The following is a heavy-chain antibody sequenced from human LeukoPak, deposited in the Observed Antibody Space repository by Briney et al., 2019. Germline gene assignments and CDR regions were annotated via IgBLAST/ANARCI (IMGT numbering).Heavy chain of an antibody. Sequence: QPGGSLRLSCAASGFTVSSNYMSWVRQAPGKGLEWVSVIYSGGSTYYADSVKGRFTISRDNSKNTLYLQMNSLRAEDTAVYYCAKVTYTGSYYVDYWGQGTLVTVSS. D-gene: IGHD1-26*01. V-gene: IGHV3-53*01. J-gene: IGHJ4*02. CDR3: AKVTYTGSYYVDY. CDR1: GFTVSSNY. CDR2: IYSGGST.